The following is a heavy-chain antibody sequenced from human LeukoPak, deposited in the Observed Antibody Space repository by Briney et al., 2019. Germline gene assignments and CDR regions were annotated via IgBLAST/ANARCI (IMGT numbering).Heavy chain of an antibody. V-gene: IGHV3-23*01. CDR3: AKYLTAKGPPYALEV. Sequence: GGSLRLSCTTSGFTFDDYSMSWVRQAPGKGLEWVSGISDSGDRTFYAHSVRGRFTISRDNSKNHLYLQMNSLRAEDMAMYFCAKYLTAKGPPYALEVWGQGTTVTVSS. CDR2: ISDSGDRT. D-gene: IGHD1-14*01. CDR1: GFTFDDYS. J-gene: IGHJ6*02.